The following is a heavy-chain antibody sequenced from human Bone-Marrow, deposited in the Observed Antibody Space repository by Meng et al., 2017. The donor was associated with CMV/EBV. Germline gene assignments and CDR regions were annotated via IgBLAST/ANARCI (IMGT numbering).Heavy chain of an antibody. D-gene: IGHD6-6*01. CDR2: IIPIFGTA. V-gene: IGHV1-69*05. CDR1: GGTFSSYA. Sequence: SVKVSCKASGGTFSSYAISWVRQAPGQGLEWMGGIIPIFGTANYAQKFQGRVTITTDESTSTAYMELSSLRSEDTAVYYCARGKSLEQLGPYYYYYGMDVWGQGTTVTGSS. CDR3: ARGKSLEQLGPYYYYYGMDV. J-gene: IGHJ6*01.